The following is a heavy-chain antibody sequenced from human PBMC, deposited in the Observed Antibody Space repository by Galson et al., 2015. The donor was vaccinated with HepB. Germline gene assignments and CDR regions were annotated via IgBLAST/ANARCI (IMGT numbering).Heavy chain of an antibody. CDR2: ISGSGGST. CDR3: AKDVGQLWSYYYYYYGMDV. J-gene: IGHJ6*02. Sequence: SLRLSCAASGFTFSSYAMSWVRQAPGKGLEWVSAISGSGGSTYYADSVKGRFTISRDNSKNTLYLQMNSLRAEDTAVYYCAKDVGQLWSYYYYYYGMDVWGQGTTVTVSS. D-gene: IGHD5-18*01. V-gene: IGHV3-23*01. CDR1: GFTFSSYA.